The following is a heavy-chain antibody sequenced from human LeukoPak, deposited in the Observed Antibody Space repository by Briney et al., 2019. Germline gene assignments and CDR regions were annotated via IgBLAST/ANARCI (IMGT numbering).Heavy chain of an antibody. Sequence: SETLSLTCTVSGGSISSYYWSWLRQPPGKGLGWIGFIYYSGSTHYKSSLKSRVTISVDTSKNQFSLRLSSVTAADTAVYYCARASIGPYYYGMDVWGQGTTVTVSS. CDR1: GGSISSYY. V-gene: IGHV4-59*01. CDR3: ARASIGPYYYGMDV. D-gene: IGHD3/OR15-3a*01. CDR2: IYYSGST. J-gene: IGHJ6*02.